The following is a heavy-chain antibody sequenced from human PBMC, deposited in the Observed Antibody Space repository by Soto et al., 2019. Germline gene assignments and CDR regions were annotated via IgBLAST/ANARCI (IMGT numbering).Heavy chain of an antibody. D-gene: IGHD6-13*01. Sequence: SGKVSCKASGGTFSSYGISWVRQAPGQGLEWMGGIIPIFGTANYAQKFQGRVTITADKSTSTAYMELSSLRSEDTAVYYCARGGSSWYWGGAFDIWGQGTMVTVSS. CDR1: GGTFSSYG. CDR2: IIPIFGTA. CDR3: ARGGSSWYWGGAFDI. J-gene: IGHJ3*02. V-gene: IGHV1-69*06.